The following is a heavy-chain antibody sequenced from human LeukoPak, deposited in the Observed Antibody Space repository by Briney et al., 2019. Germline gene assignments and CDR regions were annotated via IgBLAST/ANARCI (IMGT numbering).Heavy chain of an antibody. D-gene: IGHD1-14*01. V-gene: IGHV1-8*01. Sequence: ASVKVSCKASGYTFTSYDINWVRQATGQGLEWMGWMNPNSGNTGYAQKFQGRVTMTRNTSISTAYMELSSLRSEDTAVYYCARGRAYNRPLDYWGQGTLVTVSS. J-gene: IGHJ4*02. CDR2: MNPNSGNT. CDR3: ARGRAYNRPLDY. CDR1: GYTFTSYD.